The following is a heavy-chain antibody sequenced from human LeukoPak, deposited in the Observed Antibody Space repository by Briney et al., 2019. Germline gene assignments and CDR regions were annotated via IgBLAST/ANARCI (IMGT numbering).Heavy chain of an antibody. CDR1: GGTFSSYA. D-gene: IGHD3-9*01. J-gene: IGHJ6*03. CDR3: ARGPEDLDWLPYYYMDV. CDR2: IIPIFGTA. Sequence: SVKVSCKASGGTFSSYAISWVRQAPGQGLEWMGGIIPIFGTANYAQKFQGRVTITADKSTSTAYMELSSLRSEDTAVYYCARGPEDLDWLPYYYMDVWGKGTTVTISS. V-gene: IGHV1-69*06.